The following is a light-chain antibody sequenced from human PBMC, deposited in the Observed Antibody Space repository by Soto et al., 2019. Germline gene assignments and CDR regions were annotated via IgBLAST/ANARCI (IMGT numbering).Light chain of an antibody. CDR1: SSDVGGYNY. V-gene: IGLV2-14*01. CDR2: DVS. Sequence: QSALTQPASVSGSPGQSITISFTGTSSDVGGYNYVSWYQQHPGKAPKLMIYDVSNRPSGVSNRFSGSKSGNTASLTISGLQAEDEAEYYCSSYTSSSTPHVVFGGGTKLTVL. J-gene: IGLJ2*01. CDR3: SSYTSSSTPHVV.